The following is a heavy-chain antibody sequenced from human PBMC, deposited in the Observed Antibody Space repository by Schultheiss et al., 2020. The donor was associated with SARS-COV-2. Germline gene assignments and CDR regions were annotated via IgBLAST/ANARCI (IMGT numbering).Heavy chain of an antibody. CDR1: GGSISSYY. Sequence: SQTLSLTCTVSGGSISSYYWSWIRQPPGKGLEWIGEINHSGSTNYNPSLKSRLSISVDTSKNQFSLKLSSVTAADTAVYYCARGYGSSWYGFDYWGQGTRVTVSS. D-gene: IGHD6-13*01. CDR3: ARGYGSSWYGFDY. CDR2: INHSGST. V-gene: IGHV4-34*01. J-gene: IGHJ4*02.